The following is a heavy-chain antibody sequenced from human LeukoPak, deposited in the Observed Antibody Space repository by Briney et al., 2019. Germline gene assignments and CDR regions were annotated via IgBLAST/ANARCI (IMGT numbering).Heavy chain of an antibody. CDR2: IYPGDSDT. CDR1: GXRFTSYS. D-gene: IGHD5-12*01. Sequence: GESLKISCKASGXRFTSYSIGWVRQMPGKGLEWMGIIYPGDSDTRYSPSFQGQVTISVDRSISTAYLQWSSLKASDTAMYYCVRRYSYGHGDYWGQGTLVTVSS. CDR3: VRRYSYGHGDY. V-gene: IGHV5-51*01. J-gene: IGHJ4*02.